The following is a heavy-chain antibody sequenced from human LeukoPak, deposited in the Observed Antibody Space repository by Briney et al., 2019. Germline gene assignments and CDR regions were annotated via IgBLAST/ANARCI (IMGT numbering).Heavy chain of an antibody. CDR3: ARRLTLVRGVSGTDAFDI. CDR1: GYTFTSYD. J-gene: IGHJ3*02. V-gene: IGHV1-69*06. Sequence: ASVKVSCKASGYTFTSYDINWVRQATGQGLEWMGGIIPIFDTPNYAQKFQGRVTITADKSTSTAYMELSSLRSEDTAVYYCARRLTLVRGVSGTDAFDIWGQGTMVTVSS. CDR2: IIPIFDTP. D-gene: IGHD3-10*01.